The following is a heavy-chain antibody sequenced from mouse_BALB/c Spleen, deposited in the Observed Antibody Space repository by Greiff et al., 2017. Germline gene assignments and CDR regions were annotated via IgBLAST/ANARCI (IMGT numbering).Heavy chain of an antibody. V-gene: IGHV1-67*01. J-gene: IGHJ2*01. CDR1: GYTFTDYA. Sequence: VQLVESGPELVRPGVSVKISCKGSGYTFTDYAMHWVKQSHAKSLEWIGVISTYYGNTNYNQKFKGKATMTVDKSSSTAYMELARLTSEDSAIYYCARAYDYDGGAYFDYWGQGTTLTVSS. D-gene: IGHD2-4*01. CDR2: ISTYYGNT. CDR3: ARAYDYDGGAYFDY.